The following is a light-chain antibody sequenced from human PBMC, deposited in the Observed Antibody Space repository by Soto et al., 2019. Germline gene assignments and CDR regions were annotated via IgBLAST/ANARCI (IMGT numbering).Light chain of an antibody. CDR1: QSVSNNY. Sequence: EIVLTQSPGTLSLSPGARATLSCRASQSVSNNYLAWYQQKPGQAPRLLIYGASSRATGIPDRFSGSGSGTDFTLTISRVEPEDFAIYYCQQFGSPPITFGQGTRLEIK. V-gene: IGKV3-20*01. CDR2: GAS. CDR3: QQFGSPPIT. J-gene: IGKJ5*01.